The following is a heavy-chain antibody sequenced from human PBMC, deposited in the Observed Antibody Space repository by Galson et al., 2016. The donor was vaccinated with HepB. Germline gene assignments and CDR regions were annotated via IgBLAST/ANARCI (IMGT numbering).Heavy chain of an antibody. CDR2: LSGSGDVT. CDR3: AKSGVWGTHRSPDY. Sequence: SLRLSCAASGFPFSPYAMSWVRQPPGKGLEWVSSLSGSGDVTHHADSVKGRFTISRDNSKNTLYLQMNSLRAEDTALYYCAKSGVWGTHRSPDYWGPGALVTVSS. D-gene: IGHD3-16*02. J-gene: IGHJ4*02. CDR1: GFPFSPYA. V-gene: IGHV3-23*01.